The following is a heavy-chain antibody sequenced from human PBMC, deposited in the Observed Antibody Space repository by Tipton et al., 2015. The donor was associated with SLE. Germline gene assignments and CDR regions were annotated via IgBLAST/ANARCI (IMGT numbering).Heavy chain of an antibody. D-gene: IGHD2-15*01. V-gene: IGHV4-39*07. J-gene: IGHJ4*02. Sequence: TLSLTCTVSGGSISSSIYYWGWIRPPPGKGLVWIVCIYYSWSTYYNPSLKSRVTISVDTSKNQFSLNLSLVTAADTAVYYCARPSWSCSGGSCYSDSFDTWGQGTLVTVSS. CDR2: IYYSWST. CDR3: ARPSWSCSGGSCYSDSFDT. CDR1: GGSISSSIYY.